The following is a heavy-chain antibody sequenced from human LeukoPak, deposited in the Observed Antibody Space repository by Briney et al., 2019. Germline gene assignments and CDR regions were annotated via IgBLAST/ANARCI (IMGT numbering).Heavy chain of an antibody. J-gene: IGHJ3*02. CDR1: GGSLKNFA. CDR3: ARRAEWFSWTRLDAFDI. V-gene: IGHV1-69*01. Sequence: GSSVKVSCKASGGSLKNFAISWVRQAPGQGPEWMGGFNHIYGTTNYALKFQGRVTITVDDSTNIAYLDLSSLRSDDTALYYCARRAEWFSWTRLDAFDIWGQGTMVTVSS. D-gene: IGHD3-3*01. CDR2: FNHIYGTT.